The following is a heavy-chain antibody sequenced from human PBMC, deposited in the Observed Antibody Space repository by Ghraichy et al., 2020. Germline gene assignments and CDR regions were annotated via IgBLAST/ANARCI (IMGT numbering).Heavy chain of an antibody. J-gene: IGHJ3*02. Sequence: ASVKVSCKASGYTFTGYDMHWVRQAPGQGLEWMGWINPNSGGTKHAQKFQGWVTMTRDTSISTAYMELSRLRSDDTAVYYCAREIPGIAATGDVGAFDIWGQGTMVTVSS. CDR3: AREIPGIAATGDVGAFDI. CDR1: GYTFTGYD. D-gene: IGHD6-13*01. CDR2: INPNSGGT. V-gene: IGHV1-2*04.